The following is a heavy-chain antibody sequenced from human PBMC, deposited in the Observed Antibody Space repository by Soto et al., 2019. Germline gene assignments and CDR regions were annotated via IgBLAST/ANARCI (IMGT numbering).Heavy chain of an antibody. CDR3: ARTSAAGNYYYGMDV. V-gene: IGHV5-51*01. CDR2: IYPGDSDT. J-gene: IGHJ6*02. CDR1: GYSFTSYW. D-gene: IGHD6-13*01. Sequence: GESLKISCKGSGYSFTSYWIGWARQMPGKGLEWMGIIYPGDSDTRYSPSFQGQVTISADKSISTAYLQWSSLKASDTAMYYCARTSAAGNYYYGMDVWGQGTTVTVS.